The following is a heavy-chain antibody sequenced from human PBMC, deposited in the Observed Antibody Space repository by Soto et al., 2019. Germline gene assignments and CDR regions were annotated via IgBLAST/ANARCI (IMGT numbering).Heavy chain of an antibody. D-gene: IGHD6-13*01. J-gene: IGHJ5*02. CDR2: IYYSGST. CDR3: ARHFIIGGYSSPTASWFDP. CDR1: GGSISSSSYY. V-gene: IGHV4-39*01. Sequence: SETLSLTCTVSGGSISSSSYYWGWIRQPPGKGLEWIGSIYYSGSTYYNPSLKSRVTISVDTSKNQFSLKLSSVTAADTAVYYCARHFIIGGYSSPTASWFDPWGQGTLVTVSS.